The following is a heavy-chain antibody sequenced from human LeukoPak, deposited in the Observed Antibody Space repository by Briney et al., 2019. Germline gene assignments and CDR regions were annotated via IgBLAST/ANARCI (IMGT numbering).Heavy chain of an antibody. V-gene: IGHV1-18*01. CDR1: GYTFTSYS. J-gene: IGHJ5*02. D-gene: IGHD1-26*01. CDR2: ISAYNGNT. Sequence: ASVKVSCKASGYTFTSYSISWVRQAPGQGLEWMGWISAYNGNTNQAQKFQGRVTMTTDTSTSTAYMELRSLRSDDTAVYYCARDGTRAYNWFDPWGQGTLVTVSS. CDR3: ARDGTRAYNWFDP.